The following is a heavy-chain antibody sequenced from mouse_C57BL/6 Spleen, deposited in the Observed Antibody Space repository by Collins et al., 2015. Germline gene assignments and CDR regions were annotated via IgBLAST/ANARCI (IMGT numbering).Heavy chain of an antibody. V-gene: IGHV10S3*01. CDR3: CNSAWFAY. Sequence: EVQLVETGGGLVQPKGSLKLSCAASGFTFNTNAMNWVRQAPGKGLEWVARIRSKSNNYATYYADSVKDRFTISRDDSQSMLYLQMNNLKTEDTAMYYCCNSAWFAYWGQGTLVTVSA. CDR1: GFTFNTNA. CDR2: IRSKSNNYAT. D-gene: IGHD2-1*01. J-gene: IGHJ3*01.